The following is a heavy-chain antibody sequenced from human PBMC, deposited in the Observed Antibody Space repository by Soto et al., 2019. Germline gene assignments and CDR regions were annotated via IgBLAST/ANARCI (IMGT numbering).Heavy chain of an antibody. J-gene: IGHJ4*02. Sequence: GGSLRLSCAASGFTFSSYAMSWVRQAPGKGLEWVSVISGSGGTTYYADSVKGRFTISRDNSKNMLYLQMNSLRVEDTAVYYCAKGGLYYYATSGYSAYFFDFWGRGSLVTVSS. V-gene: IGHV3-23*01. D-gene: IGHD3-22*01. CDR1: GFTFSSYA. CDR3: AKGGLYYYATSGYSAYFFDF. CDR2: ISGSGGTT.